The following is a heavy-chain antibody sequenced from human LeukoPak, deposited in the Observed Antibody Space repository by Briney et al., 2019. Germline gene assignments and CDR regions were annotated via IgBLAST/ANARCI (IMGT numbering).Heavy chain of an antibody. Sequence: SQALSLTCAVSGGSISSGGYSWSWIRQPPGKGLEWIGYIYHSGSTYYNPSLKSRVTISVDRSKNQFSLKLSSVTAADTAVYYCARGLDYDFWSGSPYFDYWGQGTLVTVSS. V-gene: IGHV4-30-2*01. D-gene: IGHD3-3*01. CDR1: GGSISSGGYS. J-gene: IGHJ4*02. CDR2: IYHSGST. CDR3: ARGLDYDFWSGSPYFDY.